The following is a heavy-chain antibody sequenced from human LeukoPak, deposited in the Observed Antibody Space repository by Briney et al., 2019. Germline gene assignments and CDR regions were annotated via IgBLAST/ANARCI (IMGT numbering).Heavy chain of an antibody. V-gene: IGHV4-4*07. CDR1: GGSMSRYY. CDR3: ARDRWFDT. CDR2: IYSTGSA. J-gene: IGHJ5*02. Sequence: SDTLSLTCSVSGGSMSRYYWNWMRQRAGKGLEWIGRIYSTGSADYNPSLQSRVTMSVDTSKNEFSLRLTSVTAADTAIYYCARDRWFDTWGQGTLVTVSS.